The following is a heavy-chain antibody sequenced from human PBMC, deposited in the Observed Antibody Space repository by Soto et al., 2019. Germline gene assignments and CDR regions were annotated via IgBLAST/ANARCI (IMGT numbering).Heavy chain of an antibody. CDR3: AKDYSSVPNY. V-gene: IGHV3-74*01. Sequence: PGESLKISCGASGFPFGCHWMDWVRQAPWEGLVWVSRMNPDGTFASYADSVKGRFFTSRDNAKNTLYLQMNSLRDEDTAVYYCAKDYSSVPNYWGQGTLVTVSS. J-gene: IGHJ4*02. CDR1: GFPFGCHW. CDR2: MNPDGTFA. D-gene: IGHD3-10*01.